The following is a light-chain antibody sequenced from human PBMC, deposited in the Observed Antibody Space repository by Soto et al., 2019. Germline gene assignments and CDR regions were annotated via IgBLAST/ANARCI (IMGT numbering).Light chain of an antibody. V-gene: IGKV3-15*01. CDR1: QSVSST. J-gene: IGKJ1*01. Sequence: EIVMTQSPSTLSVFPGERATLSCRASQSVSSTLAWYQQKPGQTPRLLIYDASTRATGTPARFSGSGSGTEFTLTIVSLQPEDFAVYYCQQYNKWPPSTFGQGTKVDI. CDR2: DAS. CDR3: QQYNKWPPST.